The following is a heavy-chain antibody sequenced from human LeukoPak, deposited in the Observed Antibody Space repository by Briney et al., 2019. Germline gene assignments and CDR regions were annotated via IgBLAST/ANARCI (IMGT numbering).Heavy chain of an antibody. J-gene: IGHJ4*02. CDR2: IYYSGST. CDR3: ARGGGIAAAGTDYYFDY. D-gene: IGHD6-13*01. Sequence: PSETLSLTCTVSGGSISSYYWSWIRQPPGKGLEWIGYIYYSGSTNYNPSLKSRVTISVDTSKNQFSLKLSSVTAADTAVYYCARGGGIAAAGTDYYFDYWSQGTLVTVSS. V-gene: IGHV4-59*08. CDR1: GGSISSYY.